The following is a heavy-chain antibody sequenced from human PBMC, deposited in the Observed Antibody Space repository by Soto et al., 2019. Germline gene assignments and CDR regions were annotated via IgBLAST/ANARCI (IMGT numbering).Heavy chain of an antibody. D-gene: IGHD3-10*01. CDR1: GDTFNYYS. J-gene: IGHJ4*02. V-gene: IGHV1-69*02. CDR2: VNPIVSMS. CDR3: ASSYGSGYRAFDY. Sequence: QVQLVKSGAEVKRPGSSVKVSCKASGDTFNYYSINWVLQAPGLGLKWMGRVNPIVSMSNYAQKFQDRVTMTADKSTSTAYMELSSLRSEDTAIYYCASSYGSGYRAFDYWGQGALVTVSS.